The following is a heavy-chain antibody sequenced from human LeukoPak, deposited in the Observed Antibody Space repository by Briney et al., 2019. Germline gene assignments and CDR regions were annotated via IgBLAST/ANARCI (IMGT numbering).Heavy chain of an antibody. CDR1: GFTFSSYS. Sequence: GGSLRLSCAASGFTFSSYSMNWVRQAPGKGLEWVSSISSSSSYIYYADSVKGRFTISRDNAKNSLYLQRNSLRAEDTAVYYCAIDGLELDYWGQGTLVTVSS. D-gene: IGHD5-24*01. CDR2: ISSSSSYI. CDR3: AIDGLELDY. J-gene: IGHJ4*02. V-gene: IGHV3-21*01.